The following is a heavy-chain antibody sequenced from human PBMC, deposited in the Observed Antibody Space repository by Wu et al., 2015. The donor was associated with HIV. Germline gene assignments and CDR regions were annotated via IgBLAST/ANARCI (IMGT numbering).Heavy chain of an antibody. J-gene: IGHJ5*02. CDR2: IIPIFGTA. D-gene: IGHD2-15*01. Sequence: QVQLVQSGAEVKKPGSSVKVSCKASGGTFSSYAISWVRQAPGQGLEWMGGIIPIFGTANYAQKFQGRVTITTDESTSTAYMELSSLRSEDTAVYYCARTPDSGYCSGGSCYGYNWFDPWGQGTLVTVSS. V-gene: IGHV1-69*05. CDR1: GGTFSSYA. CDR3: ARTPDSGYCSGGSCYGYNWFDP.